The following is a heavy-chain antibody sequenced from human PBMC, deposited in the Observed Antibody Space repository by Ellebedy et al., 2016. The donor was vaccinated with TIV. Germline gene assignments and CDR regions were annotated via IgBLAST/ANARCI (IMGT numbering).Heavy chain of an antibody. V-gene: IGHV3-30*03. CDR2: ILDDGSYK. D-gene: IGHD6-19*01. J-gene: IGHJ2*01. Sequence: GESLKISCAASGFSFSSYGIDWVRQAPGKGLEWVAAILDDGSYKYYADSVKGRFTISRDNSKNTLYLQMNRLRTEDTAVYYCAGGTGWIFDLWGRGTLVTVSS. CDR3: AGGTGWIFDL. CDR1: GFSFSSYG.